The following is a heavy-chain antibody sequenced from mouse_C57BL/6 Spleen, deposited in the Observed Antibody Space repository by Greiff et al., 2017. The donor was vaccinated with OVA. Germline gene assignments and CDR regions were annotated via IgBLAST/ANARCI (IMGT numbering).Heavy chain of an antibody. D-gene: IGHD2-4*01. Sequence: VQLQQSGPELVKPGASVKISCKASGYSFTGYYMNWVEQSPEKSLEWIGEINPSTGGTTYNQKFKAKATLTVDKSSSTAYMQLKSLTSEDSAVYYCARQGDYEDYWGQGTTLTVSS. CDR2: INPSTGGT. CDR1: GYSFTGYY. V-gene: IGHV1-42*01. J-gene: IGHJ2*01. CDR3: ARQGDYEDY.